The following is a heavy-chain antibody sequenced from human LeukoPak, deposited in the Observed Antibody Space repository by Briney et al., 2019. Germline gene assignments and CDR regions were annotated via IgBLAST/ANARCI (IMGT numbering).Heavy chain of an antibody. CDR3: ARGIEYSSSYYFDY. CDR1: GGSISSYY. J-gene: IGHJ4*02. V-gene: IGHV4-59*01. D-gene: IGHD6-6*01. CDR2: IYYSGST. Sequence: KPSETLSLTCTVSGGSISSYYWSWTRQPPGKGLEWIGYIYYSGSTNYNPSLKSRVTISVDTSKNQFSLKLSSVTAADTAVYYCARGIEYSSSYYFDYWGQGTLVTVSS.